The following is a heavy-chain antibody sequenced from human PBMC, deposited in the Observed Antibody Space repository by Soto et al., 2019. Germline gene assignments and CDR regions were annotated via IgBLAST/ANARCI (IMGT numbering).Heavy chain of an antibody. CDR1: GFTVSTNY. CDR2: IYSGGST. CDR3: AGGLGYGTGWCHLDA. Sequence: EVQLVESGGGLVQPGGSLRLSCAASGFTVSTNYMSWVRQAPGKGLEWVSLIYSGGSTYYADSVKGRFTISRDNSKNTLYPLRNSLGAVGTSVYSCAGGLGYGTGWCHLDAWGEGTLVVVSA. V-gene: IGHV3-66*01. J-gene: IGHJ5*02. D-gene: IGHD6-19*01.